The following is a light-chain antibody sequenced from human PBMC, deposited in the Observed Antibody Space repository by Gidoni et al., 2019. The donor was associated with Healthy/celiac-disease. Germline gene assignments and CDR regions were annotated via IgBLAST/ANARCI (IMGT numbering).Light chain of an antibody. CDR2: WAS. CDR3: QQYYSTPRS. Sequence: DILMTPSPDSLAVSLGERATINCKSSQSVLYSSNNKNYLAWYQQKPGQPPKLLIYWASTRESGVPDRFSGSGSGTDFTLTISSLQAEDVAVYYCQQYYSTPRSFGQGTKLEIK. J-gene: IGKJ2*04. CDR1: QSVLYSSNNKNY. V-gene: IGKV4-1*01.